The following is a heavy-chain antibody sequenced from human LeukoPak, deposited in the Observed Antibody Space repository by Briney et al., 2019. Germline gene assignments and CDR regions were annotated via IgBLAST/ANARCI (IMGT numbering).Heavy chain of an antibody. CDR3: TTLDGDYKLDY. J-gene: IGHJ4*02. D-gene: IGHD4-17*01. V-gene: IGHV3-15*01. CDR2: IKSKTDGGTT. CDR1: GFTFNNAW. Sequence: PGGPLRLSCAASGFTFNNAWMSWVRQAPGKGLEWVGRIKSKTDGGTTDYAAPVKGRFTISRDDSENTVYLQMNSLKTEDTAVYYCTTLDGDYKLDYWGQGTLVTVSS.